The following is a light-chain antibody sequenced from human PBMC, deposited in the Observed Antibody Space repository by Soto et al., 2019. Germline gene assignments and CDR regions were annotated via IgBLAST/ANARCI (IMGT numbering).Light chain of an antibody. Sequence: QSALTQPASVSGSPGQSITITCTGTNTYSYNSVSWYQQHPGKAPTLMIHDVNIPPSVVSNRFSGSKSDNTASLTISVLPAEDEADYFCSSSTSINSLFGGGTKLTVL. J-gene: IGLJ2*01. CDR1: NTYSYNS. CDR3: SSSTSINSL. V-gene: IGLV2-14*01. CDR2: DVN.